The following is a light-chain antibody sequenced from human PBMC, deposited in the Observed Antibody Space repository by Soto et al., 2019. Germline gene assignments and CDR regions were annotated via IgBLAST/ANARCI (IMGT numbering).Light chain of an antibody. V-gene: IGLV1-51*02. CDR2: ENN. J-gene: IGLJ3*02. Sequence: QSVLTQPPSVSAAPGQRVTISCSGSGSNIGNNYVSWYQQLPGTAPKLLIYENNKRPSGIPDRFSGSKSGTSATLGITGLQTGDEADYYCGTWYSSLSAFWVFGGGTKVTVL. CDR1: GSNIGNNY. CDR3: GTWYSSLSAFWV.